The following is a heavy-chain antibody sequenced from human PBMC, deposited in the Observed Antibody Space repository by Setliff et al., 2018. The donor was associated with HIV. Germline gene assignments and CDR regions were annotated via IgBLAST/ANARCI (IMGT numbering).Heavy chain of an antibody. CDR1: GGSFSGYY. D-gene: IGHD3-22*01. CDR3: ARARNISWLGSSTRNNWFDP. Sequence: ASETLSLTCAVYGGSFSGYYWSWIRQPPGKGLEWIGEINHSGSTNYNPSLKSRVTISVDTSKNQFSLKLSSVTAADTAVYYCARARNISWLGSSTRNNWFDPWGQGTLVTVS. V-gene: IGHV4-34*01. J-gene: IGHJ5*02. CDR2: INHSGST.